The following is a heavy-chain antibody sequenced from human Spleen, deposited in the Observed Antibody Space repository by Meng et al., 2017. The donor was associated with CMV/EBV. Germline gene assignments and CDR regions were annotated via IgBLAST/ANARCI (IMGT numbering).Heavy chain of an antibody. CDR3: ARATRGPGAFDI. CDR1: GGSISSSSYY. J-gene: IGHJ3*02. Sequence: TVSGGSISSSSYYWGWIRQPPGKGLEWIGSIYYSGSTYYNPSLKSRVTISVDTSKNQFSLKLSSVTAADTAVYYCARATRGPGAFDIWGQGTMVTVSS. CDR2: IYYSGST. D-gene: IGHD3-16*01. V-gene: IGHV4-39*07.